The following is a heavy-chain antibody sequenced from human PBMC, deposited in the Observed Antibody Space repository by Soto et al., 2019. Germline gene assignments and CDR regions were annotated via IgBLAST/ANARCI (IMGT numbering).Heavy chain of an antibody. CDR3: ARYRFYCSGGSCYSLHFQH. Sequence: GGSLRLSCAASGFTVSSNYMSWVRQAPGKGLEWVSVIYSGGSTYYADSVKGRFTISRHNSKNTLYLQMNSLRAEDTAVYYCARYRFYCSGGSCYSLHFQHWGQGTLVTVSS. D-gene: IGHD2-15*01. CDR1: GFTVSSNY. CDR2: IYSGGST. V-gene: IGHV3-53*04. J-gene: IGHJ1*01.